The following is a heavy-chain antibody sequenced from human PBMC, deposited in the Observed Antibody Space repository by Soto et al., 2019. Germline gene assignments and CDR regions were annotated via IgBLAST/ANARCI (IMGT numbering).Heavy chain of an antibody. CDR3: ANGQQLVSAFDI. Sequence: GGSLRLSCAASGFTFSSYGMHWVRQAPGKGLEWVAVISYDGSNKYYADSVKGRFTISRDNSKNTLYLQMNSLRAEDTAVYYSANGQQLVSAFDIWGQGTMVTVSS. J-gene: IGHJ3*02. CDR1: GFTFSSYG. V-gene: IGHV3-30*18. CDR2: ISYDGSNK. D-gene: IGHD6-6*01.